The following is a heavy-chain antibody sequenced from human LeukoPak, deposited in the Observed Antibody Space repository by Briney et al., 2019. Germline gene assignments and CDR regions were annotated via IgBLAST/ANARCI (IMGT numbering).Heavy chain of an antibody. CDR2: IYYSGST. CDR3: ARVLVFSMLTQDWFDP. D-gene: IGHD3-3*01. CDR1: GGSISSSNYY. V-gene: IGHV4-39*07. J-gene: IGHJ5*02. Sequence: PSETLSLTCSVSGGSISSSNYYWGWIRQPPGTGPEWIGTIYYSGSTYHNPSLKSRVTISVDTSKNQFSLKLSSVTAADTAVYYCARVLVFSMLTQDWFDPWGQGTLVTVSS.